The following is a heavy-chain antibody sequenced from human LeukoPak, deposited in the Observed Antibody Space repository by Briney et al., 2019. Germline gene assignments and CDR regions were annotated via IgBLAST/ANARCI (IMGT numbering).Heavy chain of an antibody. D-gene: IGHD4-11*01. J-gene: IGHJ6*03. CDR1: GFTVSSNY. CDR3: ARRAPTVTYYYYYYMDV. Sequence: EGSLRLSCAASGFTVSSNYMTWVRQAPGKGLQWVSLIDSGGSTYFADSVKGRFTISRDTSKNTLYLQMNSLRAEDTAVYYCARRAPTVTYYYYYYMDVWGKGTTVTVSS. V-gene: IGHV3-53*01. CDR2: IDSGGST.